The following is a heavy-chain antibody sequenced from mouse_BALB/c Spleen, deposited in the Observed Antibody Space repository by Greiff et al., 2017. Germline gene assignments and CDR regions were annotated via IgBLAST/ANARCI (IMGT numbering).Heavy chain of an antibody. Sequence: QVQLKESGPGLVAPSQSLSITCTVSGFSLTGYGVNWVRQPPGKGLEWLGMIWGDGSTDYNSALKSRLSISKDNSKSQVFLKMNSLQTDDTARYYCARATVVAHYYAMDYWGQGTSVTVSS. CDR3: ARATVVAHYYAMDY. CDR2: IWGDGST. J-gene: IGHJ4*01. V-gene: IGHV2-6-7*01. CDR1: GFSLTGYG. D-gene: IGHD1-1*01.